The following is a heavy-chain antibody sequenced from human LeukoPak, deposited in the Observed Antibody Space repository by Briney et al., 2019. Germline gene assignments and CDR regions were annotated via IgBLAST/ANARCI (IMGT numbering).Heavy chain of an antibody. CDR2: INPSGGST. Sequence: ASVKVSCKASGNTFTSYYMHWVRQAPGQGLEWMGIINPSGGSTTYAQKFQGRVTMTRDMSTSTVYMELSSLRSEDTAVYYCATNTRGIAARPFDYWGQGTLVTVSS. D-gene: IGHD6-6*01. CDR3: ATNTRGIAARPFDY. CDR1: GNTFTSYY. V-gene: IGHV1-46*01. J-gene: IGHJ4*02.